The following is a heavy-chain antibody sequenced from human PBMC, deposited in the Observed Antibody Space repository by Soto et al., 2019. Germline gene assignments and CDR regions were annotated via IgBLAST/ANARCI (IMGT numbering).Heavy chain of an antibody. J-gene: IGHJ4*02. CDR1: GGSISSGDYY. V-gene: IGHV4-30-4*01. Sequence: PSETLSLTCTVSGGSISSGDYYWSWIRQPPGKGLEWIGYIYYSGSTYYNPSLKSRVTISVDTSKNQFSLKLSSVTAADTAVYYWASAPDYYDSSGYYFDYWGQGTLVTVSS. CDR2: IYYSGST. D-gene: IGHD3-22*01. CDR3: ASAPDYYDSSGYYFDY.